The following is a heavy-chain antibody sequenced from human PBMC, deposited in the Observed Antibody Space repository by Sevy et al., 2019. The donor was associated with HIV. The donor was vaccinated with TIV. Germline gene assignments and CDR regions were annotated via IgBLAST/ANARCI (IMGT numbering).Heavy chain of an antibody. Sequence: SETLSLTCAVSGGSISSSNWWSWVRQPPGKGLEWIGEIYRRGSTNYNPSLKSRVTISVDKSKNQFSLKLSSVTAADKAVYYCARNDILTGYCKWGQGTLVTVSS. V-gene: IGHV4-4*02. D-gene: IGHD3-9*01. J-gene: IGHJ4*02. CDR3: ARNDILTGYCK. CDR1: GGSISSSNW. CDR2: IYRRGST.